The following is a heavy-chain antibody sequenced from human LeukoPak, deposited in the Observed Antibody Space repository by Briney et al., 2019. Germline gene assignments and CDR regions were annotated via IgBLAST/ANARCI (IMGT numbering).Heavy chain of an antibody. CDR3: ARGGNYDILTGYIFDY. J-gene: IGHJ4*02. CDR1: GDSVSSNSAA. V-gene: IGHV6-1*01. D-gene: IGHD3-9*01. Sequence: SQTLSLTCAISGDSVSSNSAAWNWIRQSPSRGLEWLGRTYYRSKWYNDYAVSVKSRITINPDTSKNQFSLQLNSVAPEDTAVYYCARGGNYDILTGYIFDYWGQGTLVTVSS. CDR2: TYYRSKWYN.